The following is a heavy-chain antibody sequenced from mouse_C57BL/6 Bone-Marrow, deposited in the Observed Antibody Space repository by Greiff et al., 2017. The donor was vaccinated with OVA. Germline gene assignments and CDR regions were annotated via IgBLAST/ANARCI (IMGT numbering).Heavy chain of an antibody. Sequence: VQLQESGPELVKPGASVKLSCKASGYTFTSYDINWVKQRPGQGLEWIGWIYPRDGSTKYNEKFKGKATLTVDTSSSTAYMELHSLTSEDSAVYFCAKDYYGSSYAWFAYWGQGTLVTVSA. CDR3: AKDYYGSSYAWFAY. J-gene: IGHJ3*01. D-gene: IGHD1-1*01. CDR2: IYPRDGST. CDR1: GYTFTSYD. V-gene: IGHV1-85*01.